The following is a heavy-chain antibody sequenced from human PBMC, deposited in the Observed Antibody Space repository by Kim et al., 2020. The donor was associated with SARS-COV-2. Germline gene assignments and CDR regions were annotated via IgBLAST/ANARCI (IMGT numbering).Heavy chain of an antibody. Sequence: NYNPSLKSRVTISVDTSKNQFSLKLSSVTAADTAVYYCARDATHNDAFDIWGQGTMVTVSS. J-gene: IGHJ3*02. D-gene: IGHD1-26*01. V-gene: IGHV4-59*01. CDR3: ARDATHNDAFDI.